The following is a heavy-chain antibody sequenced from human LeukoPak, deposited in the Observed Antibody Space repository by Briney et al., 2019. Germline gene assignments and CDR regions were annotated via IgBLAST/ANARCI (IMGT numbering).Heavy chain of an antibody. CDR2: VSASGTTT. Sequence: GGSLRLSCVASGFTFNLYVMTWVRQTPGRGLEWVSSVSASGTTTFYADSVKGRFTISRDNSRNTLYLQMNSLRAEDTAVYYCAKDLYNNWAYYMDVWGKGTTVTVSS. D-gene: IGHD1-1*01. CDR1: GFTFNLYV. J-gene: IGHJ6*03. CDR3: AKDLYNNWAYYMDV. V-gene: IGHV3-23*01.